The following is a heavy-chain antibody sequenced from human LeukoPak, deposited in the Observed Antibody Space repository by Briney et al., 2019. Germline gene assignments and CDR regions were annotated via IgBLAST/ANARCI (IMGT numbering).Heavy chain of an antibody. D-gene: IGHD4-17*01. CDR2: INHSGIT. V-gene: IGHV4-34*01. CDR3: ANPARDFADSGAITW. CDR1: GGSFSYYY. Sequence: SETLSLTCAVYGGSFSYYYWSWIRQPPGKGLEWIGEINHSGITNYNPSLKSRVTISADTSKNQFSLKLTSVTAADTAVYYCANPARDFADSGAITWWGQGTLVTVSS. J-gene: IGHJ4*02.